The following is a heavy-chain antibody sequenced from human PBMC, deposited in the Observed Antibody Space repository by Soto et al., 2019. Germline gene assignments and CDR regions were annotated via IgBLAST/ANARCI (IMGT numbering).Heavy chain of an antibody. Sequence: QVQLVQSGAEVKKPGSSMKVSCKASGGTFNSYDINWVRQAPGQGLEWMGGIIPSVETPKYAQKFQGRVTITADESTHTGYMELSSVRSEDTAMYYCARLSRPNYYDTSGFFQDNWFDPWGQGTRVTVSS. D-gene: IGHD3-22*01. CDR2: IIPSVETP. CDR3: ARLSRPNYYDTSGFFQDNWFDP. J-gene: IGHJ5*02. V-gene: IGHV1-69*01. CDR1: GGTFNSYD.